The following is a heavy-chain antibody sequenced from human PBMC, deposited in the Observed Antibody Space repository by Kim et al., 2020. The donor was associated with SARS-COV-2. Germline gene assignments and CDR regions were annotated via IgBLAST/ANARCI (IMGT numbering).Heavy chain of an antibody. CDR2: IDPSDSYT. D-gene: IGHD2-2*01. J-gene: IGHJ3*02. V-gene: IGHV5-10-1*01. CDR3: ARSYCSSTSCLGADAFDI. Sequence: GESLKISCKGSGYSFTSYWISWVRQMPGKGLEWMGRIDPSDSYTNYSPSFQGHVTISADKSISTAYLQWSSLKASDTAMYYCARSYCSSTSCLGADAFDIWGRARVVTVS. CDR1: GYSFTSYW.